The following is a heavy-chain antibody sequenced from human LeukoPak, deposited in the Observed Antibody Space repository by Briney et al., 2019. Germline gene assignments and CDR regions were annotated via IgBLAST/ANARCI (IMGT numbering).Heavy chain of an antibody. CDR1: GSTFSNFA. Sequence: ASVKVSCQASGSTFSNFAISWVRQAPGQGLEWMGRIIPILGIPNYTQKFHGRVTITADKSTTTAYMELRSLASEDTAVYYCARFSRGGISDGGNSGLEPHWGKGTLVTVSS. J-gene: IGHJ4*02. CDR3: ARFSRGGISDGGNSGLEPH. D-gene: IGHD4-23*01. V-gene: IGHV1-69*04. CDR2: IIPILGIP.